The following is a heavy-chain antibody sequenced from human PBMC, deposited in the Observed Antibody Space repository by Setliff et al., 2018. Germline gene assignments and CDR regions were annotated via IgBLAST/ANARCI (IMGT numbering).Heavy chain of an antibody. J-gene: IGHJ4*02. CDR2: IIPISGSP. Sequence: SVKVSCKASGGTFSIYDITWVRQAPGQGLEWMGGIIPISGSPNYAQKFQGRVTITTDESTSTAYMELSSLRSEDTAVYYCARDRWPSGSDYWGQGTLVTVSS. CDR1: GGTFSIYD. V-gene: IGHV1-69*05. CDR3: ARDRWPSGSDY. D-gene: IGHD1-26*01.